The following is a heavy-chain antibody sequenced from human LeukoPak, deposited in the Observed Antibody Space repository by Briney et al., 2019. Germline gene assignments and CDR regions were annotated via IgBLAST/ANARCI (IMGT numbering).Heavy chain of an antibody. CDR3: TRYQDYGDYAFDY. V-gene: IGHV3-49*04. D-gene: IGHD4-17*01. J-gene: IGHJ4*02. Sequence: GRSLRLSCTASGFTFGDYAMGWVRQAPGKGLEWVGFIRSKAYGGTTEYAASVKGRFTISRDDSKSIAYLQMNSLKTEDTAVYYCTRYQDYGDYAFDYWGQGTLVTVSS. CDR2: IRSKAYGGTT. CDR1: GFTFGDYA.